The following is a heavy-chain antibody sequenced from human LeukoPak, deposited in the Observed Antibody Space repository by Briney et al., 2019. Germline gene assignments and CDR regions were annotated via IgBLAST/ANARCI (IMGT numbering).Heavy chain of an antibody. CDR1: GYSFTTYC. V-gene: IGHV1-46*01. D-gene: IGHD2-2*01. Sequence: ASVKVSCKASGYSFTTYCMHWVRQAPGQGLEWMGVINPSDGSTSYPQKFQGRVTMTRDTSTSTAYMELRSLRSDDTAVYYCARVEAYCTRTSCHDYWGQGTLVTVPS. CDR3: ARVEAYCTRTSCHDY. J-gene: IGHJ4*02. CDR2: INPSDGST.